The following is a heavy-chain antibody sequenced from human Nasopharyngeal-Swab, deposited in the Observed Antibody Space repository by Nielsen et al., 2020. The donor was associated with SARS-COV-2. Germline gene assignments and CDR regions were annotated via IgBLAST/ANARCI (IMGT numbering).Heavy chain of an antibody. V-gene: IGHV4-30-2*01. CDR1: GDSISGGSES. CDR2: LYRGGSP. D-gene: IGHD2-21*02. Sequence: SSTLSLTCTVSGDSISGGSESWSWIRQPPGKGLEWIGYLYRGGSPYYNPSLKSRATVSVDRSKNSFSLKLTSVTAADTAVYYCVRARLREFDYWGQGALVTVSA. J-gene: IGHJ4*02. CDR3: VRARLREFDY.